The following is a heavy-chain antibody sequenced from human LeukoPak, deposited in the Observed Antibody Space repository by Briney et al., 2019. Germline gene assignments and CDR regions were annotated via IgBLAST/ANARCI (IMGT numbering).Heavy chain of an antibody. V-gene: IGHV1-8*03. CDR2: MNPNSGNT. CDR1: GYTFTSYD. Sequence: ASVKVSCKASGYTFTSYDINWVRQATGQGLEWMGWMNPNSGNTGYAQKFQGRVTITADKSTSTAYMELSSLRSEDTAVYYCARGGSDYGDYVYTDWGQGTLVTVSS. J-gene: IGHJ4*02. D-gene: IGHD4-17*01. CDR3: ARGGSDYGDYVYTD.